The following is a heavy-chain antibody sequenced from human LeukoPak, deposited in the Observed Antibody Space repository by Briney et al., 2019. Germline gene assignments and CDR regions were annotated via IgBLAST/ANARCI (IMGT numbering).Heavy chain of an antibody. CDR2: ISGSGGST. D-gene: IGHD6-13*01. V-gene: IGHV3-23*01. CDR1: GFTFSSYW. CDR3: AKGVAKAAAGTTGY. J-gene: IGHJ4*02. Sequence: PGGSLRLSCAASGFTFSSYWMSWVRQAPGKGLEWVSAISGSGGSTYYADSVKGRFTISRDNSRNTLYLQMNSLRAEDTAVYYCAKGVAKAAAGTTGYWGQGTLVTVSS.